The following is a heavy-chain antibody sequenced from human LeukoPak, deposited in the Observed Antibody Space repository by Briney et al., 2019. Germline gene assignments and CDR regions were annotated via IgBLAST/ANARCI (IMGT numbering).Heavy chain of an antibody. Sequence: NPSETLSLTCTVSGGSISSYYWSWIRQPPGKGLEWIGYIYYSGSTNYNPSLKSRVTISVDTSKNQFSLKLSSVTAADTAVYYCAGSRIAAAGTLIYFDYWGQGTLVTVSS. V-gene: IGHV4-59*01. J-gene: IGHJ4*02. CDR1: GGSISSYY. D-gene: IGHD6-13*01. CDR2: IYYSGST. CDR3: AGSRIAAAGTLIYFDY.